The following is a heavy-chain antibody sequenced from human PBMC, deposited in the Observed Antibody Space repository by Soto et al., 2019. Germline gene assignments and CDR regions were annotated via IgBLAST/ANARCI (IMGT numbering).Heavy chain of an antibody. J-gene: IGHJ6*02. Sequence: SETLSLTCAVSGGSISSSNWWSWVRQPPGKGLEWIGEIYHSGSTNYNPSLKSRVTISVDKSKNQFSLKLSSVTAADTAVYYCARARGGYCTNGVCRNDYYYGMDVWGQGTTVTVSS. D-gene: IGHD2-8*01. V-gene: IGHV4-4*02. CDR3: ARARGGYCTNGVCRNDYYYGMDV. CDR2: IYHSGST. CDR1: GGSISSSNW.